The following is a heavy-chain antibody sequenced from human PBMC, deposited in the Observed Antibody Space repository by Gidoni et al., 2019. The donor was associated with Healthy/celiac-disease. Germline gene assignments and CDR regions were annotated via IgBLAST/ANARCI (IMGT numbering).Heavy chain of an antibody. D-gene: IGHD3-10*01. J-gene: IGHJ4*02. V-gene: IGHV4-34*01. CDR3: ARVGYYGSGRRGDY. Sequence: QVQLQQWGAGLLKPSEPLSLTCAVYGGSFSGYYWSWIRQPPGKGLEWIGEINHSGSTNYNPSLKSRVTISVDTSKNQFSLKLSSVTAADTAVYYCARVGYYGSGRRGDYWGQGTLVTVSS. CDR1: GGSFSGYY. CDR2: INHSGST.